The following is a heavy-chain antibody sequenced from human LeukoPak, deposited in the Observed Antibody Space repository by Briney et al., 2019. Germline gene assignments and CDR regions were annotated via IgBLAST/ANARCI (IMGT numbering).Heavy chain of an antibody. J-gene: IGHJ3*02. CDR3: ARSSMVDANDAFDI. CDR2: ISKNSGYM. CDR1: GFTLRSYA. V-gene: IGHV3-21*01. D-gene: IGHD2-15*01. Sequence: PGGSLRLSCVASGFTLRSYAMIWVRQAPGKGLQWVSSISKNSGYMYYIDSVKGRFTISRDNAKNSMYLQMNSVRADDTAVYYCARSSMVDANDAFDIWGQGTMVTVSS.